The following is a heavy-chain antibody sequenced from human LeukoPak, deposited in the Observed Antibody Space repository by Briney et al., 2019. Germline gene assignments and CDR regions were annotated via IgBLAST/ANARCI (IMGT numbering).Heavy chain of an antibody. CDR3: ARDYYDSSGYYHFDY. Sequence: ASVKVSCTASGYTFTSYGISWVRQAPGQGLEWMGWISAYNGNTNYAQKLQGRVTMTTDTSTSTAYMELRSLRSDDTAVYYCARDYYDSSGYYHFDYWGQGTLVTVSS. V-gene: IGHV1-18*01. J-gene: IGHJ4*02. D-gene: IGHD3-22*01. CDR2: ISAYNGNT. CDR1: GYTFTSYG.